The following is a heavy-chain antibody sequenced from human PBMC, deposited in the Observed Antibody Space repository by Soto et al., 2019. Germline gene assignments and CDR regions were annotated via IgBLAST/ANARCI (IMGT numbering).Heavy chain of an antibody. CDR2: MNPKSSYT. Sequence: QVQLVQSGAEVKKPGTSVRISCKTSGYTFSNYDINWVRQAAGQGLEWMGWMNPKSSYTGSARNFQGRVTMTRDTSMTTAYMELSSLRSEDTAMYYCARVMGSVDFWGQGTLVTVSS. CDR1: GYTFSNYD. CDR3: ARVMGSVDF. V-gene: IGHV1-8*01. D-gene: IGHD1-26*01. J-gene: IGHJ4*02.